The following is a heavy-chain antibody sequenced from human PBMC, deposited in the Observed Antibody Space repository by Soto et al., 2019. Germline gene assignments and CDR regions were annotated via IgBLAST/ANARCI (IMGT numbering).Heavy chain of an antibody. J-gene: IGHJ6*02. D-gene: IGHD6-13*01. CDR2: IDASGNT. CDR3: ARYGNNSFQTEGMEV. Sequence: PSETLSLTCTVSVDSITTYYWSWIRQPAGKGLEWIGRIDASGNTNYNPSLNSRVTMSIDTSKKQFSLKLTSVTAADTAIYYCARYGNNSFQTEGMEVWGPGTRVSVSS. CDR1: VDSITTYY. V-gene: IGHV4-4*07.